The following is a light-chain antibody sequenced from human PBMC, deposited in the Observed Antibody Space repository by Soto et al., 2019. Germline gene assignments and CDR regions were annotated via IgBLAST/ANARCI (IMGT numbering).Light chain of an antibody. CDR3: QSYDSTLSARYV. V-gene: IGLV1-40*01. J-gene: IGLJ1*01. CDR1: SSNSGAGYD. Sequence: QSVLTQPPSVSGAPGERGTISCTGRSSNSGAGYDGHWYQQRPGTAPQLLIFGNINRPSGVPDRFSGSKSGTSASLAVTGLQAEDEGDYYCQSYDSTLSARYVFGTGTKGTVL. CDR2: GNI.